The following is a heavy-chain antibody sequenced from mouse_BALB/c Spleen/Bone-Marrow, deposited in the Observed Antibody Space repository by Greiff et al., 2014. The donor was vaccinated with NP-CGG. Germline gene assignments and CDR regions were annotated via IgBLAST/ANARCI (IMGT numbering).Heavy chain of an antibody. Sequence: DVKLVESGGGLVQPGGSLKLSCATSGFTFSDYYMYWVRQTPEKRLEWVAYISNGSGSTYYPDTVKGRFTISRDNAKNTLYLQMSRLKSEDTAMYYCARQGGTEYYAMDYWGQGTSVTVSS. J-gene: IGHJ4*01. CDR1: GFTFSDYY. D-gene: IGHD3-3*01. V-gene: IGHV5-12*02. CDR2: ISNGSGST. CDR3: ARQGGTEYYAMDY.